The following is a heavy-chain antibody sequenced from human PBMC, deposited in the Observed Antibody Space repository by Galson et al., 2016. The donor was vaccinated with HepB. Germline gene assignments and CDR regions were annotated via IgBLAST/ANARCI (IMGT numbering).Heavy chain of an antibody. Sequence: SLRLSCAASGFTFSDYHMSWIRQAPGKGLEWVSHISSSSSYTYYADSVEGRFTISRDNAKNSLYLQMNNLRAEDTAVFYCARDDSSSSYYYYGLDVWGQGTTFTVSS. V-gene: IGHV3-11*06. CDR1: GFTFSDYH. CDR3: ARDDSSSSYYYYGLDV. J-gene: IGHJ6*02. D-gene: IGHD6-6*01. CDR2: ISSSSSYT.